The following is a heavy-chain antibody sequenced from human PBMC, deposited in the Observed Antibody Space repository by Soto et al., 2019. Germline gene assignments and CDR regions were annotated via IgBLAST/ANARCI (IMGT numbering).Heavy chain of an antibody. D-gene: IGHD3-3*01. V-gene: IGHV5-51*01. J-gene: IGHJ4*02. CDR1: GYSFTNYW. CDR2: INPGDSES. CDR3: ARDKRDLRFLEWSYYFDY. Sequence: GESLKISCQGSGYSFTNYWIGWMRQMPGKGLEYMGIINPGDSESRYSPSFKGQVTTSADKSISTAYLQWSSLRAEDTAVYYCARDKRDLRFLEWSYYFDYWGQGTLVTVSS.